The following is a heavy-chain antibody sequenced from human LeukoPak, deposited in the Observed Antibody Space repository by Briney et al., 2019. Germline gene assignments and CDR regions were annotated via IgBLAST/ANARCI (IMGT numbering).Heavy chain of an antibody. CDR3: ARDYPPYDSSGYYPPLNAFDI. D-gene: IGHD3-22*01. CDR1: GFTFSRYW. V-gene: IGHV3-49*04. Sequence: PGGSLRLSCAASGFTFSRYWMSWVRQAPGKGLEWVGFIGGAIYGGTTEYAASVKGRFTISRDDSKSIAYLQMNSLKTEDTAVYYCARDYPPYDSSGYYPPLNAFDIWGQGTMVTVSS. J-gene: IGHJ3*02. CDR2: IGGAIYGGTT.